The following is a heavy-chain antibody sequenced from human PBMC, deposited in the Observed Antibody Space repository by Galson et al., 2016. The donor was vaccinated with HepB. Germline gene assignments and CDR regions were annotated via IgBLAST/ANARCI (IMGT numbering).Heavy chain of an antibody. CDR2: ISGSGDST. V-gene: IGHV3-23*01. J-gene: IGHJ4*02. Sequence: SLRLSCAASGFIFSTYAMTWVRQAPGKGLEWVSAISGSGDSTFYANSVRGRFTISRDNSKNTLSLQMNSLRAEDTAVYYCARRGPIDFWGQGTLVTVSS. D-gene: IGHD3-16*01. CDR1: GFIFSTYA. CDR3: ARRGPIDF.